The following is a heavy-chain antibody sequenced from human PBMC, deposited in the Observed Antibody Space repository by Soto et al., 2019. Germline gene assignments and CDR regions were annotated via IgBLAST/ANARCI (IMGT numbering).Heavy chain of an antibody. CDR3: AKDGTEWVVVAAIDY. J-gene: IGHJ4*02. Sequence: QVQLVESGGGVVQPGRSLRLSCAASGFTFSSYGMHWVRQAPGKGLEWVAVISYDGSNKYYADSVKGRFTISRDNSKNTLYLQMNSLRAEDTAVYYCAKDGTEWVVVAAIDYWGQGTLVTVSS. CDR1: GFTFSSYG. CDR2: ISYDGSNK. D-gene: IGHD2-15*01. V-gene: IGHV3-30*18.